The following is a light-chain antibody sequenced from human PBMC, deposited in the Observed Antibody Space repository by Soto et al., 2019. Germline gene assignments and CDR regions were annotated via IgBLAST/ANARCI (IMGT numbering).Light chain of an antibody. CDR3: SSLSTTSTPIV. CDR1: SSDIGLYNY. CDR2: EVN. Sequence: QSVLSQPASMSGSPGQSITIPCTGASSDIGLYNYVSWYQHHPGKAPKLLFSEVNVRPSGLSDRFSASKAGNTASLTISGLQPEDEAYYYCSSLSTTSTPIVFGSGTKVTVL. J-gene: IGLJ1*01. V-gene: IGLV2-14*01.